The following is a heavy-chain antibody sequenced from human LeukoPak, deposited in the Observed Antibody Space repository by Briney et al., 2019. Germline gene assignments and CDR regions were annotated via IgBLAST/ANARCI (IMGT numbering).Heavy chain of an antibody. V-gene: IGHV1-18*04. CDR1: GYTFTGYY. CDR3: ARRYCSSISCEGPVENTFDI. CDR2: ISAYNGNT. J-gene: IGHJ3*02. D-gene: IGHD2-2*01. Sequence: ASVKVSCKASGYTFTGYYMHWVRQAPGQGFEWMGWISAYNGNTNYAQKLQGRVTMTTDTSTSTAYMELRSLRSDDTAVYYCARRYCSSISCEGPVENTFDIWGQGTMVTVSS.